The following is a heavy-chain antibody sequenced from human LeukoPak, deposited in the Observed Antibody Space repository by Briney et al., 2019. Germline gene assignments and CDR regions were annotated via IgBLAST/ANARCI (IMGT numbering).Heavy chain of an antibody. CDR2: ISGSGGGT. Sequence: GGSLRLSCAVSGITLSNYGMSRVRQARGKGLEWVAGISGSGGGTNYADSVKGRFTISRDNSRSPLYLKMNSLRAEDTAVYFCAKRGVVIRVILVGFHKEAYYFDSWGRGALVTVSS. CDR3: AKRGVVIRVILVGFHKEAYYFDS. V-gene: IGHV3-23*01. CDR1: GITLSNYG. D-gene: IGHD3-22*01. J-gene: IGHJ4*02.